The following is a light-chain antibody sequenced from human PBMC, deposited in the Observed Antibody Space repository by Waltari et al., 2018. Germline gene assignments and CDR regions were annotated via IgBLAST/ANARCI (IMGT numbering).Light chain of an antibody. Sequence: DIQMTQSPSTLSASVGDRVTITCRASQTIVGWLAWYQQKPGKAPKLLIYQASSLESGVQSRFSGSGSETEFTLTISSLQPDDFATYYCQQYNSYPITFGQGTRLEIK. J-gene: IGKJ5*01. CDR1: QTIVGW. CDR3: QQYNSYPIT. V-gene: IGKV1-5*03. CDR2: QAS.